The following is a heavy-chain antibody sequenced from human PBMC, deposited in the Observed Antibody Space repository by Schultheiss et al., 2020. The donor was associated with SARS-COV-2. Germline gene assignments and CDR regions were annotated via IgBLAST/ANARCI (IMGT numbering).Heavy chain of an antibody. CDR1: GFTFSSYA. V-gene: IGHV3-23*01. J-gene: IGHJ3*02. Sequence: GGSLRLSCAASGFTFSSYAMHWVRQAPGKGLEWVSAISGSGGSTYYADSVKGRFTISRDNSKNTLYLQMSSLRAEDTAVYYCAKGNWPNNYDSSGYYGVAFDIWGQGTMVTVSS. CDR2: ISGSGGST. CDR3: AKGNWPNNYDSSGYYGVAFDI. D-gene: IGHD3-22*01.